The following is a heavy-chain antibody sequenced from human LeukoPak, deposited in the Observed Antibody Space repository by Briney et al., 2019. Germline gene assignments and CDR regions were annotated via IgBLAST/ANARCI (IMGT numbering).Heavy chain of an antibody. CDR1: GFTFSNAW. D-gene: IGHD3-10*01. CDR2: IKSKTDGGTT. J-gene: IGHJ3*02. V-gene: IGHV3-15*01. Sequence: GGSLRLSCAASGFTFSNAWMTWVRQAPGKGLEWVGRIKSKTDGGTTDYAAPVKGRFTISRDDSKNTLYLQMNSLKTEDTAVYYCTTDSVPSYSDAFDIWGQGTTVTVSS. CDR3: TTDSVPSYSDAFDI.